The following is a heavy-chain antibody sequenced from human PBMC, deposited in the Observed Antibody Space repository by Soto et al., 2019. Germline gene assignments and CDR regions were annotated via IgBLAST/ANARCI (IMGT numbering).Heavy chain of an antibody. Sequence: EVQRVESGGGLVQPGGSLRLSCAASGFTVSGNYVTWVRQAPGKGLEWVAVIYTDDNIYYADSVTGRFTISRDNSKNTFYLQMNRRRVEDKAVYYCATELIAKYGMDVWGPGTKVPVSS. J-gene: IGHJ6*02. V-gene: IGHV3-53*01. D-gene: IGHD2-21*01. CDR2: IYTDDNI. CDR3: ATELIAKYGMDV. CDR1: GFTVSGNY.